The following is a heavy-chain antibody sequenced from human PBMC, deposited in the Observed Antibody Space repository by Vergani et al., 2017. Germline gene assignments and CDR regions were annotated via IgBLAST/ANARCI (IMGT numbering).Heavy chain of an antibody. CDR2: IHTGGST. CDR1: GESIRSGSHY. CDR3: ARSRPYCTSGSCPAI. D-gene: IGHD2-15*01. J-gene: IGHJ4*02. Sequence: QVKLQESGPGLLKPSQTLSLTCTVSGESIRSGSHYWSWIRQPAGKGPEWIGHIHTGGSTVRNPSFKSRVSISVDTSKSQFSLKLNSVTFADTAVYYCARSRPYCTSGSCPAIWGQGTLVTVSS. V-gene: IGHV4-61*02.